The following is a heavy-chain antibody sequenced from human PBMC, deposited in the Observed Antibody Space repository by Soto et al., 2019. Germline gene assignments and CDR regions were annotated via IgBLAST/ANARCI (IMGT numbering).Heavy chain of an antibody. V-gene: IGHV4-59*01. D-gene: IGHD1-26*01. CDR1: GGSISSYY. CDR3: AREGPHASFHSGSYYVVGWFDP. CDR2: IYYSGST. J-gene: IGHJ5*02. Sequence: SETLSLTCTVSGGSISSYYWSWIRQPPGKGLEWIGYIYYSGSTNYNPSLKSRVTISVDTSKNQFSLKLSSVTAADTAVYYCAREGPHASFHSGSYYVVGWFDPWGQGTLVTVSS.